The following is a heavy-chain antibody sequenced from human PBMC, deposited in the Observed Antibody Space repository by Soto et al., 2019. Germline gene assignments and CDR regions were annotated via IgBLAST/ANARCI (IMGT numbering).Heavy chain of an antibody. CDR2: ISWNSGSI. J-gene: IGHJ4*02. Sequence: PGRSLRLSCAASGFTFDDYAMHFVRQAPGKGLECVSGISWNSGSIGYADSVRGRFTISRDKAKSSVYLQMNSMRAEDTALYYCAQGYSYGYVFLDYWGQATLVTVSS. D-gene: IGHD5-18*01. V-gene: IGHV3-9*01. CDR3: AQGYSYGYVFLDY. CDR1: GFTFDDYA.